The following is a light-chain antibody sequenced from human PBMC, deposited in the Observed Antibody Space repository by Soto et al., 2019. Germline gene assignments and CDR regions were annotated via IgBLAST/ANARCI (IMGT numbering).Light chain of an antibody. CDR3: QQFDDSVT. Sequence: EIGLTQSPGTLSLSPGGRATLSCRASHSVSRTYLAWYQQKPGQAPRLLIYGTSDRATGTPDRFSGSGSGTDFTLTISRLEPEDSAVYYCQQFDDSVTFGQGTRLEIK. J-gene: IGKJ5*01. V-gene: IGKV3-20*01. CDR1: HSVSRTY. CDR2: GTS.